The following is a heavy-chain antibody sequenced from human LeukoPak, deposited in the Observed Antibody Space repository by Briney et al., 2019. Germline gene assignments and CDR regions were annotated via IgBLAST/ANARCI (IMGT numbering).Heavy chain of an antibody. Sequence: GGSLRLSCAASGFTFSSYAMSWVRQAPGKGLVWVSRINTDGGSIRYADSVKGRFTISRDNAKNTVHLQMNSLRAEDTAVYYCARDFGPHDYYDSSGYDYWGQGTLVTVSS. CDR3: ARDFGPHDYYDSSGYDY. CDR1: GFTFSSYA. J-gene: IGHJ4*02. V-gene: IGHV3-74*01. CDR2: INTDGGSI. D-gene: IGHD3-22*01.